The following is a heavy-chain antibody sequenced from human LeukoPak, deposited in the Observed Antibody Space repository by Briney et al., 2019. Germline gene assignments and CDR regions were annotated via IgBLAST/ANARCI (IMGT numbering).Heavy chain of an antibody. J-gene: IGHJ4*02. CDR3: ARELGYYFDY. CDR1: GFTFSSYS. V-gene: IGHV3-48*02. Sequence: GGSLRLSCAASGFTFSSYSMNWVRQAPGKGLEYISYISSRSSTIYYADSVKGRFTISRDNAKNSLYLQMSSLRDEDTAVYYCARELGYYFDYWGQGTLVTVSS. CDR2: ISSRSSTI.